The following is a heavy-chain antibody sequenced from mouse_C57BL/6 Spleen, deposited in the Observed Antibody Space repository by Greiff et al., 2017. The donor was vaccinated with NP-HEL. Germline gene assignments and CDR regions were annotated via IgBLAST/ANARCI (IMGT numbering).Heavy chain of an antibody. CDR3: ARHYSNYDYAMDY. J-gene: IGHJ4*01. CDR2: ISYDGSN. Sequence: EVKLQESGPGLVKPSQSLSLTCSVTGYSITSGYYWNWIRQFPGNKLEWMGYISYDGSNNYNPSLKNRISITRDTSKNQFFLKLNSVTTEDTATYYCARHYSNYDYAMDYWGQGTSVTVSS. V-gene: IGHV3-6*01. D-gene: IGHD2-5*01. CDR1: GYSITSGYY.